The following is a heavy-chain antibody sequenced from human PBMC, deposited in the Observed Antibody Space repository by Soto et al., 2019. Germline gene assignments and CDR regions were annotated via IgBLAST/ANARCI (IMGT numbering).Heavy chain of an antibody. CDR1: GGSISRADYY. CDR3: ARDYYGSGSFYGVLDYSYGMDV. J-gene: IGHJ6*01. V-gene: IGHV4-30-4*01. CDR2: IYYSGST. D-gene: IGHD3-10*01. Sequence: SETLSLTCAVSGGSISRADYYWSWIRQPPGKGLEWIGYIYYSGSTYYNPSLKSRVTISVDTSKNQFSLKLSSVTAADTAVYYCARDYYGSGSFYGVLDYSYGMDV.